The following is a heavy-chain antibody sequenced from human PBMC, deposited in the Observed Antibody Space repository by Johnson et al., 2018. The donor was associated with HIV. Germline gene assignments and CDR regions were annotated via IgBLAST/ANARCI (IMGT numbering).Heavy chain of an antibody. V-gene: IGHV3-9*01. CDR3: AKVYCGGDCSFGGAAFNI. CDR1: GFTFDDYA. J-gene: IGHJ3*02. D-gene: IGHD2-21*02. CDR2: ISWNSGSI. Sequence: VQLVESGGGLVQPGWSLRLSCAASGFTFDDYAMHWVRQAPGKGLEWVSGISWNSGSIGYADSVKGRFTISRDNSKNTLYLQMNSLRAEDTAVYYCAKVYCGGDCSFGGAAFNIWGQGTMVTVSS.